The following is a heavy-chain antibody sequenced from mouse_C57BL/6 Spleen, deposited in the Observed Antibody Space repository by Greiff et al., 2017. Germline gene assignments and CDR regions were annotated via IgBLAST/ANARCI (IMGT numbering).Heavy chain of an antibody. D-gene: IGHD1-1*02. Sequence: EVQLQQSGPELVKPGASVKISCKASGYTFTDYYMNWVQQSHGKSLEWIGDINPNNGGTSYNQKFKGKATLTVDKSSSTAYMELRSLTSEDSAVYYCARSRNYGFFDYWGQGTTRTVSS. CDR2: INPNNGGT. V-gene: IGHV1-26*01. J-gene: IGHJ2*01. CDR3: ARSRNYGFFDY. CDR1: GYTFTDYY.